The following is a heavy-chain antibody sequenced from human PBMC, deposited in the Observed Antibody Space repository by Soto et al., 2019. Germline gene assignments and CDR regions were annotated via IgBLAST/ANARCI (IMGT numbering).Heavy chain of an antibody. D-gene: IGHD2-2*02. J-gene: IGHJ6*02. Sequence: QVQLVQSGAEVKKPGASVKVSCKASGYTFTSYGITWVRQAPGQGLEWMGGFTANNGNTNYQQKLQGRVTITTDTSTSTAYMELRSLRSDDTAVYYCARDLGIVVVPAAIRDYYYGMDVWGQGTTVTVSS. CDR2: FTANNGNT. CDR1: GYTFTSYG. CDR3: ARDLGIVVVPAAIRDYYYGMDV. V-gene: IGHV1-18*04.